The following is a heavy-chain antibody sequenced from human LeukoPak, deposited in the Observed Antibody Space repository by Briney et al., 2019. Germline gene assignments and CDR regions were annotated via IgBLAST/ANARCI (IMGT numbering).Heavy chain of an antibody. Sequence: SETLSLTCTVSGGSISSYDLSWIRQPPGKGLEWIGYIYYSGSTNYNPSLNSRVTISVDTSKNQFSLKLSSVTAADTAVYYCARTTEGYCRGRSCYSYYYYMDVWGKGTTVTVSS. J-gene: IGHJ6*03. V-gene: IGHV4-59*01. D-gene: IGHD2-15*01. CDR1: GGSISSYD. CDR3: ARTTEGYCRGRSCYSYYYYMDV. CDR2: IYYSGST.